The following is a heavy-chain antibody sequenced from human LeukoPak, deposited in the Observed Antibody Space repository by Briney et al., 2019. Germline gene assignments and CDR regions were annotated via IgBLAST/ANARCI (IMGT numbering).Heavy chain of an antibody. CDR3: ARLGGYYSYYFDY. CDR2: IYSGGST. V-gene: IGHV3-53*01. CDR1: GFTASSNY. Sequence: GGSLRLSCAASGFTASSNYMSWVRQAPGKGLEWVSVIYSGGSTYYADSVKGRFTISRDNSKNTLYLQMNSLRAEDTAVYYCARLGGYYSYYFDYWGQGTLVTVSS. D-gene: IGHD3-22*01. J-gene: IGHJ4*02.